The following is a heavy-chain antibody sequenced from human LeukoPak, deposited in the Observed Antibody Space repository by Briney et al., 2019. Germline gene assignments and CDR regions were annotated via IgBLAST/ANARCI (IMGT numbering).Heavy chain of an antibody. CDR3: ARAPAMHAFDI. CDR1: GFTFRSYR. V-gene: IGHV3-48*01. J-gene: IGHJ3*02. CDR2: ISSTSSTI. Sequence: GGSLRLSCAASGFTFRSYRMNWVRQAPGKGLEWVSYISSTSSTIYYADSVKGRFTISRDNAKNSLYLQMNSLRAEDTAVYYCARAPAMHAFDIWGQGTMVTVSS.